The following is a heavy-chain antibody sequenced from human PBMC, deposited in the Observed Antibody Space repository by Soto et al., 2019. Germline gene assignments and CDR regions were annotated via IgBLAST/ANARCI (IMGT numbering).Heavy chain of an antibody. CDR2: IYYSGET. CDR3: ASWQGGEFLNVSGMDV. J-gene: IGHJ6*02. V-gene: IGHV4-59*01. D-gene: IGHD3-10*01. Sequence: QVQLQESGPGLVKPSETLSLTCTVSGDSISRYYWSWIRLSPGKGLEWIGCIYYSGETNYNPSVKRRVTRPLDRPNNPLSPNLGTVTAADTPVYCCASWQGGEFLNVSGMDVWGQGTTVTVSS. CDR1: GDSISRYY.